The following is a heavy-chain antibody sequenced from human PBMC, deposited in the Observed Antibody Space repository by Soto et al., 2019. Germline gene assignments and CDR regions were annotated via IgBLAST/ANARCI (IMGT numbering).Heavy chain of an antibody. CDR1: GYTFTSYG. Sequence: GASVKVSCKASGYTFTSYGISWVRQAPGQGLEWMGWISAYNGNTNYAQKLQGRVTMTTDTSTSTAYMELRSLRSDDTAVYYCARGLSPFITMIEDYFDYWGQGTLVTVSS. J-gene: IGHJ4*02. D-gene: IGHD3-22*01. CDR2: ISAYNGNT. CDR3: ARGLSPFITMIEDYFDY. V-gene: IGHV1-18*01.